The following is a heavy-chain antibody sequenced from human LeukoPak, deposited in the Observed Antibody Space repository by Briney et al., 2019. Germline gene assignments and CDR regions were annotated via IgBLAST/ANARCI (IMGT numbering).Heavy chain of an antibody. V-gene: IGHV3-30-3*01. CDR2: ISYEGSNK. Sequence: QPGRSLRLSCAASGFTFSSYAMHWVRQAPGKGPEWVAVISYEGSNKFYADSVKGRFTISRDNSKNTLYLQMNSLRAEDTAVYYCAKADCSTTSCYFDPWGQGTLVTASS. CDR1: GFTFSSYA. J-gene: IGHJ5*02. D-gene: IGHD2-2*01. CDR3: AKADCSTTSCYFDP.